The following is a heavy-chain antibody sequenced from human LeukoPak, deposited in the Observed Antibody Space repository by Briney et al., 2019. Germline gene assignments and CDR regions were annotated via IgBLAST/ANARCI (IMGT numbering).Heavy chain of an antibody. CDR2: IYYSGST. CDR3: ARGLWFGC. J-gene: IGHJ5*01. CDR1: GGSITYNY. Sequence: PSETLSLTCTVSGGSITYNYWNWIRQPPGKGLEWIGYIYYSGSTNYNPSLKSRVTISVDTSKNQFSLKLSSVTAADTAVYYCARGLWFGCWGQGTLVTVSS. V-gene: IGHV4-59*12.